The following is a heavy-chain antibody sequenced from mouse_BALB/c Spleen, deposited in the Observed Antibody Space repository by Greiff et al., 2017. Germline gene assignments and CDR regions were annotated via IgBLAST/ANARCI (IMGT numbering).Heavy chain of an antibody. V-gene: IGHV14-4*02. J-gene: IGHJ2*01. CDR3: ARSVDY. Sequence: VQLQQSGAELVRSGASVKLSCTASGFNIKDYYMHWVKQRPEQGLEWIGWIDPENGDTEYAPKFQGKATMTADTSSSTAYMQLSSLTSEDSAVYYCARSVDYWGQGTTLTVSS. CDR2: IDPENGDT. CDR1: GFNIKDYY.